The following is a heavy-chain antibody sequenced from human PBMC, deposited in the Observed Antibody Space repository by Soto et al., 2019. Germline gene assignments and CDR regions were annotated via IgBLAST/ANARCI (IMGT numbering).Heavy chain of an antibody. D-gene: IGHD5-18*01. V-gene: IGHV1-46*01. J-gene: IGHJ4*02. CDR2: INPSGGST. CDR3: ARATVDTAMVTPKYYFDY. Sequence: QVQLVQSGAEVKKPGASVKVSCKASGYTFTSYYMHWVRQAPGQGLEWMGIINPSGGSTSYAQKFEGRVTMTRDTSTSTVSMALSSLRSEDTAVYYCARATVDTAMVTPKYYFDYWGQGTLVTVSS. CDR1: GYTFTSYY.